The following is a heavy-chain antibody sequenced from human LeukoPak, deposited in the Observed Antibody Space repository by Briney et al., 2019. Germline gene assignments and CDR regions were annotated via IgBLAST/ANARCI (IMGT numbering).Heavy chain of an antibody. D-gene: IGHD2-15*01. Sequence: GGSLRLSCAASGFTFSSYAMHWVRQAPGKGLEWVAVISYDGSNKYYADSVKGRFTISRDNSKNTLYLQMNSLRAEDTAVYYCAKEVAASFDYWGRGTLVTVSS. CDR3: AKEVAASFDY. CDR1: GFTFSSYA. J-gene: IGHJ4*02. CDR2: ISYDGSNK. V-gene: IGHV3-30-3*01.